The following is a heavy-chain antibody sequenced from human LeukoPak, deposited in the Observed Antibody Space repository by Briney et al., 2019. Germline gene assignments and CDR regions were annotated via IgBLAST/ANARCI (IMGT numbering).Heavy chain of an antibody. CDR1: GFIFDDYV. J-gene: IGHJ6*03. CDR2: VSWNSGTI. D-gene: IGHD6-13*01. CDR3: AKGSSSDYYYYMDV. Sequence: GGSLRLSCAASGFIFDDYVMHWVRQAPGKGLEWVSGVSWNSGTIGYADSVKGRFTISRDNAKKSLYLQMNSLRAEDMAVYYCAKGSSSDYYYYMDVWGKGTTVTVSS. V-gene: IGHV3-9*03.